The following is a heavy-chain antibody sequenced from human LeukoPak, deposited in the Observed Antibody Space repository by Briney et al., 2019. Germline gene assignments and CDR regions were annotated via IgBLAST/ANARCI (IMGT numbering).Heavy chain of an antibody. V-gene: IGHV3-30*02. CDR2: IRYDGSNK. D-gene: IGHD5-18*01. Sequence: GGSLRLSCAASGFTFSSYGMHWVRQAPGKGLEWVAFIRYDGSNKYYADSVKGRFTIFRDNSKNTLYLQMNSLRAEDTAVYYCARTWIQLWLLGYWGQGTLVTVSS. CDR3: ARTWIQLWLLGY. CDR1: GFTFSSYG. J-gene: IGHJ4*02.